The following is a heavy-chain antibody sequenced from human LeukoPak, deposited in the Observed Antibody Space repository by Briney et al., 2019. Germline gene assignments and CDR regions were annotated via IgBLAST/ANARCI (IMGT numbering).Heavy chain of an antibody. CDR3: ARLPRH. CDR2: IDYSGST. J-gene: IGHJ4*02. Sequence: PSETLSLTCTVSGGSISSFYWSWIRQPPGKGLQWIGYIDYSGSTDYNPSLKSRVSISVDTSKNQFSLKLNSVTAADTAVYYCARLPRHWGQGTLVTVSS. CDR1: GGSISSFY. V-gene: IGHV4-59*08.